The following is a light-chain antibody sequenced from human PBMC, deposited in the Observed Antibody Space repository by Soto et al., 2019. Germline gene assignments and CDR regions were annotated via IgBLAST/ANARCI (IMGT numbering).Light chain of an antibody. V-gene: IGKV1-39*01. CDR2: SAS. J-gene: IGKJ3*01. Sequence: IQMTQSPSSLSASVGGSVTITCRSSQSITTYLNWYQQKPGKAPQLLIYSASSLPSGVPPRFAGSGSGTNFTLTISDLQPEDFATYYRQQSYNSPPAFGSGTRVEIK. CDR1: QSITTY. CDR3: QQSYNSPPA.